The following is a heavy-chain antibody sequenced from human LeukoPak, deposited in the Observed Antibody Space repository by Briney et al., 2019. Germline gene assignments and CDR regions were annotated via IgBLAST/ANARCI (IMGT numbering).Heavy chain of an antibody. V-gene: IGHV3-23*01. CDR2: ISGSGGST. CDR1: GFTFSSYA. Sequence: GGSLRLSCAASGFTFSSYAVSWVRQAPGKGLEWVSAISGSGGSTYYADSVKGRFTISRDNSKNTLYLQMNSPRAEDTAVYYCAKDGYSSSWAYYYYYYYMDVWGKGTTVTVSS. CDR3: AKDGYSSSWAYYYYYYYMDV. J-gene: IGHJ6*03. D-gene: IGHD6-13*01.